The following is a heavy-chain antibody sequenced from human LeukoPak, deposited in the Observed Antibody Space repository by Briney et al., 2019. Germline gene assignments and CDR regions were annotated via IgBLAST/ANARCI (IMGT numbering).Heavy chain of an antibody. D-gene: IGHD1-26*01. CDR1: GGSFSGYY. J-gene: IGHJ4*02. CDR2: ISHSGST. CDR3: ARGVVGATHN. Sequence: PSETLSLTCAVYGGSFSGYYWSWIRQPPGEGLEWIGEISHSGSTSYNPSLKSRVTISVDTSKNQFSLKLNSVTAADTAVYYCARGVVGATHNWGQGTLVTVSS. V-gene: IGHV4-34*01.